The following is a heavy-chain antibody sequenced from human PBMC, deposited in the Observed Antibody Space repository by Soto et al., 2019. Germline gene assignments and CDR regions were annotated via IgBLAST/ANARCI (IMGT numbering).Heavy chain of an antibody. CDR2: ISAYNGNT. CDR1: GYTFTSYG. Sequence: ASVKVSCKASGYTFTSYGISWVRQAPGQGLEWMGWISAYNGNTNYAQKLQGRVTMTTDTSTSTAYMGLGSLRSDDTAVYYCARGDCSSTSCYAWSMRYYYYGMDVWGQGTTVTVSS. J-gene: IGHJ6*02. CDR3: ARGDCSSTSCYAWSMRYYYYGMDV. V-gene: IGHV1-18*01. D-gene: IGHD2-2*01.